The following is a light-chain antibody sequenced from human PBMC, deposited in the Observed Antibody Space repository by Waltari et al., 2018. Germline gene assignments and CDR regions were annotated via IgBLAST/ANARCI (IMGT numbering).Light chain of an antibody. CDR3: SSYTSSSTLV. CDR2: EAS. J-gene: IGLJ3*02. Sequence: QSALTQPASVSGSPGQSITISCTGTSSDVGRYNLVSWYQQHPGKAPKLMIYEASKRPSGVSNRFSGSKSGNTASLTISGLQAEDEADYYCSSYTSSSTLVFGRGTKLTVL. V-gene: IGLV2-23*01. CDR1: SSDVGRYNL.